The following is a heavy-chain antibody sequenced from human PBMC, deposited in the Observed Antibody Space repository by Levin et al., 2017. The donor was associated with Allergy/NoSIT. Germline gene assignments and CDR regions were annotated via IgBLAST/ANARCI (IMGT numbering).Heavy chain of an antibody. J-gene: IGHJ4*02. CDR1: GFTFNNYA. D-gene: IGHD4-17*01. CDR2: ITGSGDNT. Sequence: GESLKISCAASGFTFNNYAMSWVRQAPGKGLEWVSTITGSGDNTYSADSVRGRFTISRDNSKNTLYLRVNSLRAEDTAVYYCAKGRYGPDYWGQGTLVTVSS. CDR3: AKGRYGPDY. V-gene: IGHV3-23*01.